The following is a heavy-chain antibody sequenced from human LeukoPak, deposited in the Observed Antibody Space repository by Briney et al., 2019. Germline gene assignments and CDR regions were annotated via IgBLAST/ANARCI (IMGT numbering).Heavy chain of an antibody. J-gene: IGHJ6*03. CDR2: ISSSGSTT. V-gene: IGHV3-48*03. CDR1: GFTFSSYE. CDR3: ARGGYDYVWGSYRSGYYYYMDV. D-gene: IGHD3-16*02. Sequence: GGSLRLSCAASGFTFSSYEMTWVRQAPGKGLEWVSYISSSGSTTHYADSVKGRFTFSRDNAKNSLYLQMNSLRAEDTAVYYCARGGYDYVWGSYRSGYYYYMDVWGKGTTVTISS.